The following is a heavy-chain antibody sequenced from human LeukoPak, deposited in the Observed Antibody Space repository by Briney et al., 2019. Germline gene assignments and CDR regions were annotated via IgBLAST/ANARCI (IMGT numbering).Heavy chain of an antibody. J-gene: IGHJ5*02. CDR2: NYSSGST. Sequence: SETLSLTCTVSGGSISSYYWSWIRQPPGKRLEWIGCNYSSGSTNYSPSLKSRVAISVDTSKNRFSLRLSSVTAADTAVYYCARDLGGSYSSETWFDPWGQGTLVTVSS. CDR1: GGSISSYY. CDR3: ARDLGGSYSSETWFDP. V-gene: IGHV4-4*08. D-gene: IGHD1-26*01.